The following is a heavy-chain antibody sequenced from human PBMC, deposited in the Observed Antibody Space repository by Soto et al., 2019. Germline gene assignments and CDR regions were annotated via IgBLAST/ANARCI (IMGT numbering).Heavy chain of an antibody. J-gene: IGHJ4*02. D-gene: IGHD5-18*01. CDR3: ARDKGESGYPGDDGQSSYFDY. Sequence: EVQLVESGGGLVQPGGSLRLSCAASGFTFSSYWMSWVRQAPGKGLEWVANIKQDGSEKYYVDSVMGRFTISRDNAKNSLYLQMNSLRAEDTAVYYCARDKGESGYPGDDGQSSYFDYWGQGTLVTVSS. CDR1: GFTFSSYW. CDR2: IKQDGSEK. V-gene: IGHV3-7*01.